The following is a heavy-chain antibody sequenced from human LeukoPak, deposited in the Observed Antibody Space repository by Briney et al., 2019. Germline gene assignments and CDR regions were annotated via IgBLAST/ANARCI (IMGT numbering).Heavy chain of an antibody. CDR3: AKDPMVRGATYDY. CDR2: ISGSGST. J-gene: IGHJ4*02. V-gene: IGHV3-23*01. CDR1: GFTFRRYA. D-gene: IGHD3-10*01. Sequence: GGSLRLSCAASGFTFRRYATTWVRQAPGKGLEWVSAISGSGSTYYADSVKGRFTISRDNSKNTLYLQMNSLRAEDTAVYYCAKDPMVRGATYDYWGQGTLVTVSS.